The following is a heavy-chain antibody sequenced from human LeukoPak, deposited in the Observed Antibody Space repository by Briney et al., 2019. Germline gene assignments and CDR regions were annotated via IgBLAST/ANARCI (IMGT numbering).Heavy chain of an antibody. V-gene: IGHV4-59*12. Sequence: SETLSLTCTVSGGSISSYYWSWLRQPPGKGLEWIGYIYYSGSTNYNPSLKSRVTISVDTSKNQFSLKLSSVTAADTAVYYCARDRGAGYYDILTGELDYWGQGTLVTVSS. J-gene: IGHJ4*02. CDR2: IYYSGST. CDR1: GGSISSYY. CDR3: ARDRGAGYYDILTGELDY. D-gene: IGHD3-9*01.